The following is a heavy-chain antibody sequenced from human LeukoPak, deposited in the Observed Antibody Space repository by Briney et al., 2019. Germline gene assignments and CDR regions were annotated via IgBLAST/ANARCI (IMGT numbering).Heavy chain of an antibody. V-gene: IGHV4-34*01. D-gene: IGHD6-19*01. CDR3: ARRRDHRYSSGWYSPFDY. CDR2: INHSGST. CDR1: GGSFSGYY. J-gene: IGHJ4*02. Sequence: PSETLSLTCAVYGGSFSGYYWSWIRQPPGKGLEWIGEINHSGSTNYNPSLKSRVTISVDTSKNQFSLKLSSMTAADTAVYYCARRRDHRYSSGWYSPFDYWGQGTLVTVSS.